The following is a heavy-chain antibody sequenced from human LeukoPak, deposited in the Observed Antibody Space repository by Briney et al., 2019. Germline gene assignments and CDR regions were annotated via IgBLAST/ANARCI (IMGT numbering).Heavy chain of an antibody. Sequence: SQTLSLTCTVSGGSISSGSYYWSWIRQPAGKGLEWIGRIYTSGSTNYNPSLKSRVTISVDTSKNQFSLELSSVTAADTAVYYCARDYYDSSGYYYLFDYWGQGTLVTVSS. CDR2: IYTSGST. D-gene: IGHD3-22*01. V-gene: IGHV4-61*02. J-gene: IGHJ4*02. CDR3: ARDYYDSSGYYYLFDY. CDR1: GGSISSGSYY.